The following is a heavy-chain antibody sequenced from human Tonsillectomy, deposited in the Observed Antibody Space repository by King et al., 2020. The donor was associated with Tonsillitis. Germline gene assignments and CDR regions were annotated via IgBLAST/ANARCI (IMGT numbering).Heavy chain of an antibody. CDR1: GFTFSTYG. J-gene: IGHJ4*02. D-gene: IGHD4-23*01. CDR2: ISYDGSTK. Sequence: QLVQSGGGVVQPGRSLRLSCAASGFTFSTYGMHWVRQAPGKGLEWVAVISYDGSTKYYADSVKGRFTISRDNSKNTLYLQMNSLRAEDTAVYYCVKSYGGSSNGLDYWGQGTLVTVSS. CDR3: VKSYGGSSNGLDY. V-gene: IGHV3-30*18.